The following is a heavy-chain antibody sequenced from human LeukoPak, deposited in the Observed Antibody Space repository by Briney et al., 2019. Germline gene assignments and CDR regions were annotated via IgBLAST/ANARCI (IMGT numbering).Heavy chain of an antibody. J-gene: IGHJ4*02. V-gene: IGHV1-69*05. D-gene: IGHD3-3*01. Sequence: GSSVKVSCKASGGTFSSYAISWVRQAPGQGLEWMGWIIPIFGTANYAQKFQGRVTITTDESTSTAYMELSSLRSEDTAVYYCATSHQDYDFWSGYFYWGQGTLVTVSS. CDR2: IIPIFGTA. CDR3: ATSHQDYDFWSGYFY. CDR1: GGTFSSYA.